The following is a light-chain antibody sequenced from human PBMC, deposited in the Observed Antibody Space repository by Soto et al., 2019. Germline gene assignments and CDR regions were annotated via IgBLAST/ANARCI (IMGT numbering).Light chain of an antibody. CDR1: QSISSW. CDR3: QQYNSYSPTT. J-gene: IGKJ1*01. CDR2: DAS. V-gene: IGKV1-5*01. Sequence: DIQMTQSPSTLSASVGDRVTITCRASQSISSWLAWYQQKPGKAPKLLIYDASSLESGVPSRFSGSGSGTEFTLTISSLQPDVFATYYCQQYNSYSPTTFGQGTKVEIK.